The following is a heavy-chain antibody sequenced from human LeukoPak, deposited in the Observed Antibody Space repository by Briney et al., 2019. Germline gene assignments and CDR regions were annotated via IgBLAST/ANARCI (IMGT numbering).Heavy chain of an antibody. CDR1: GYSFTSYW. D-gene: IGHD2-15*01. CDR3: ARQESVVAARSYGMDV. CDR2: IYPGDSDT. J-gene: IGHJ6*02. V-gene: IGHV5-51*01. Sequence: GESLKISCKGSGYSFTSYWIGWVRQMPGKGLEWMGIIYPGDSDTRHSPSFQGQVTISADKSISTAYLQWSSLKASDTAMYYCARQESVVAARSYGMDVWGQGTTVTVSS.